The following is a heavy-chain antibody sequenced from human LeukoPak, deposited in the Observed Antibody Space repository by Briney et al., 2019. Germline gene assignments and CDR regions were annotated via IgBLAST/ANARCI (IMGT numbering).Heavy chain of an antibody. CDR3: ARERVVVTAIEDCYYGMDV. V-gene: IGHV3-74*01. D-gene: IGHD2-21*02. J-gene: IGHJ6*02. Sequence: GGSLRLSCVASGFTFTSYWMHWVRQAPGKGLVWVSRINSDGSSTNYADSVKGRFTISRDNAKNTLYLQMNSLRAEDTAVYYCARERVVVTAIEDCYYGMDVWGQGTTVTVSS. CDR2: INSDGSST. CDR1: GFTFTSYW.